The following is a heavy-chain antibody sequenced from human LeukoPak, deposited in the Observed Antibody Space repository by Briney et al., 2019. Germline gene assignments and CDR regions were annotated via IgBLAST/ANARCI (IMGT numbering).Heavy chain of an antibody. Sequence: GGSLRLSCAASGFTFSSYGMHWVRQAPGKGLERVAVIWYDGSNKYYADSVKGRFTISRDNSKNTLYLQMNSLRAEDTAVYYCARESGYCSSTSCYFDYWGQGTLVTVSS. CDR1: GFTFSSYG. D-gene: IGHD2-2*03. CDR3: ARESGYCSSTSCYFDY. J-gene: IGHJ4*02. V-gene: IGHV3-33*01. CDR2: IWYDGSNK.